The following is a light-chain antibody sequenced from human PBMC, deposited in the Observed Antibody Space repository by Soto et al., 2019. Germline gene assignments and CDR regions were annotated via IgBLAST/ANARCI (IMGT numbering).Light chain of an antibody. CDR2: EGS. J-gene: IGLJ1*01. CDR1: SSDVGSYNL. CDR3: CSYAGSRRV. V-gene: IGLV2-23*01. Sequence: QSVLTQPASVSGSPGQSITISCTGTSSDVGSYNLVSWYQQHPGKAPKLMIYEGSKRPSGVSNRFSGSKSGNTASLTISGPQAEDEADYYCCSYAGSRRVFGTGTKVTVL.